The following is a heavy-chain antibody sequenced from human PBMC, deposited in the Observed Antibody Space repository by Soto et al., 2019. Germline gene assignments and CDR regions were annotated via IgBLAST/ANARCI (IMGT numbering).Heavy chain of an antibody. CDR3: AREKRANGYFDY. V-gene: IGHV3-7*01. CDR2: IKQAGSEK. Sequence: EVQLVESGGGLVQTGGSLRLSCAASGFTFSAYWMSWVRQAPGKGLEWVANIKQAGSEKYYVDSVNGRFIISRDDAKNSLFLQVNRMSVEDTAVYYCAREKRANGYFDYWGQGTLVTVSS. D-gene: IGHD6-25*01. CDR1: GFTFSAYW. J-gene: IGHJ4*02.